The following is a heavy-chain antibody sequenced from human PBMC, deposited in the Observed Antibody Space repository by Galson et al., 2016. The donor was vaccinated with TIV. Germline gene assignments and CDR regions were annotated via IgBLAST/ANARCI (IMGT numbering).Heavy chain of an antibody. Sequence: SVKVSCKVSGYIFRNYYLVWVRQAPGQGLEWMGRINPDSGDINYAQRFQGRVTMTRDSSISTAYMELRSLRSDDTAVYYCTRDRSIAAPRDMDVWGQGTAVTVSS. V-gene: IGHV1-2*02. D-gene: IGHD6-6*01. J-gene: IGHJ6*02. CDR1: GYIFRNYY. CDR2: INPDSGDI. CDR3: TRDRSIAAPRDMDV.